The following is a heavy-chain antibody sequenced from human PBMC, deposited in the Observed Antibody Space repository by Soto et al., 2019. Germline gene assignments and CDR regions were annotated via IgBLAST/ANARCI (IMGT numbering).Heavy chain of an antibody. CDR3: GLLLSTYLGFDP. CDR1: GFTFSSYS. J-gene: IGHJ5*02. Sequence: GGSLRLSCAASGFTFSSYSMNWVRQAPGKGLEWVSSISSSSSYIYYADSMKGRFTISRDNAKNSLYLQMNSLRAEDTAVYYCGLLLSTYLGFDPWGQGTLVTVSS. CDR2: ISSSSSYI. V-gene: IGHV3-21*01. D-gene: IGHD1-26*01.